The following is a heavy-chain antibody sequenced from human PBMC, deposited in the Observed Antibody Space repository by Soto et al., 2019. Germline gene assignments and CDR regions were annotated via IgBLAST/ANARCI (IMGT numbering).Heavy chain of an antibody. CDR1: GDSISRNGYF. J-gene: IGHJ6*02. CDR2: IYYDGRS. D-gene: IGHD3-10*01. Sequence: PSETLSLTCSVSGDSISRNGYFWTWIRQHPGKGLEWIGYIYYDGRSYYTPSLKSRVIISVDTSKNQFSLNLTAVTAADTAVYYCARGTMLRGPGYYYAMDVWGQGTTVTVYS. V-gene: IGHV4-31*03. CDR3: ARGTMLRGPGYYYAMDV.